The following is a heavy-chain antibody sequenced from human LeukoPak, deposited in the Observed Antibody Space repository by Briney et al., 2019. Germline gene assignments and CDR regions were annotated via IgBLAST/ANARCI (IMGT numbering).Heavy chain of an antibody. CDR2: IKSKADGGTT. Sequence: GGSLRLSCVASGFTFSNAWMTWVRQAPGKGLEYVGRIKSKADGGTTDYAAPVKGRFTISRDNSKNTLYLQMNSLRAEDTAVYYCARVFTPKTVTTFYFQHWGQGTLVTVSS. V-gene: IGHV3-15*01. J-gene: IGHJ1*01. CDR3: ARVFTPKTVTTFYFQH. CDR1: GFTFSNAW. D-gene: IGHD4-17*01.